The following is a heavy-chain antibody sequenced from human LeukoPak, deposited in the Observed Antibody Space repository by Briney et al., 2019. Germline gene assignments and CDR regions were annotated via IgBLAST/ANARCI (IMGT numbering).Heavy chain of an antibody. Sequence: ASVKVSCKASGYTFTGYYMHWVRQAPGQGLEWMGWINPNSGGTNYAQKFQGRVTMTRDTSISTAYMELSRLRSDDTAVYYCARPGGTYYDFWTFDYWGQGTLVTVSS. CDR2: INPNSGGT. V-gene: IGHV1-2*02. CDR1: GYTFTGYY. J-gene: IGHJ4*02. D-gene: IGHD3-3*01. CDR3: ARPGGTYYDFWTFDY.